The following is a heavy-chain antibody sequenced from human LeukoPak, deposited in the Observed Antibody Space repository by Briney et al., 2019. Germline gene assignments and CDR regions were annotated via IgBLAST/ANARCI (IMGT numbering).Heavy chain of an antibody. J-gene: IGHJ6*02. Sequence: GGSLRLSCAASGFTFSSYAMSWVRQAPGKGLEWVSAISGSGGSTYYADSVKGRFTISRDNSKNTLYLQMNSLRAEDTDVYYCAKDLPHYYDSSGYYSLDYYYGMDVWGQGTTVTVSS. CDR1: GFTFSSYA. CDR3: AKDLPHYYDSSGYYSLDYYYGMDV. CDR2: ISGSGGST. V-gene: IGHV3-23*01. D-gene: IGHD3-22*01.